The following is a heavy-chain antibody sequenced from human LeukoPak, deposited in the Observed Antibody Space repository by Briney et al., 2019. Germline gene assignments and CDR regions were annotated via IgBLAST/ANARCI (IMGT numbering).Heavy chain of an antibody. J-gene: IGHJ4*02. CDR1: GFTFSSYA. Sequence: GGALRLSCAASGFTFSSYAMSWVRQAPGKGLEWVPAIRDSGSSTHYADSVKGRFTTSRDNSKNTLFLQMNSLRAEDTAIYYCAKYGPQDSGSSHFDYWGQGALVTVSS. D-gene: IGHD1-26*01. CDR2: IRDSGSST. CDR3: AKYGPQDSGSSHFDY. V-gene: IGHV3-23*01.